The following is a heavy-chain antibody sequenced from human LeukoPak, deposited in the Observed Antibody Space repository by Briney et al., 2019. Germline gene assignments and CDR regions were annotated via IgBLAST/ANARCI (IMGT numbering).Heavy chain of an antibody. D-gene: IGHD1-1*01. CDR2: IYHSGST. V-gene: IGHV4-30-2*01. J-gene: IGHJ4*02. Sequence: SETLSLTCTVSGGSISSGGYYWSWIRQPPGKGLEWIGCIYHSGSTYYNPSLKSRVTISVDRSKNQFSLKLSSVTAADTAVYYCASSGLEPTPRNFDYWGQGTLVTVSS. CDR3: ASSGLEPTPRNFDY. CDR1: GGSISSGGYY.